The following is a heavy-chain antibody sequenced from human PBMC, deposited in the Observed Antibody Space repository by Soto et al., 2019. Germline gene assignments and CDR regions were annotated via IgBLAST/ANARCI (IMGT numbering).Heavy chain of an antibody. CDR1: GYTFTSYY. D-gene: IGHD2-2*01. CDR2: INPSGGST. CDR3: VRESTPTRWFDP. J-gene: IGHJ5*02. V-gene: IGHV1-46*03. Sequence: GASVKVYCKTSGYTFTSYYIHWVRQAPGQGLEWMGVINPSGGSTSYAQNFQGRVTMTRDTSTSTVYMELSSLRSEDTAVYYCVRESTPTRWFDPWGQGTLVTVSS.